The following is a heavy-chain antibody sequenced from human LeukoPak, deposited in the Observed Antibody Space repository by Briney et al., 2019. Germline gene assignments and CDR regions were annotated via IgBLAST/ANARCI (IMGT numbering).Heavy chain of an antibody. Sequence: GGSLRLSCAASGFTFSSYSMNWVRQAPGKGLEWVAFIRYDGTNKYYADSVKGRFTISRDNFKNTLYLQMNSLRGEDTAVYYCAKDSRGNSALDSWGQGTLVTVSS. CDR2: IRYDGTNK. J-gene: IGHJ4*02. CDR3: AKDSRGNSALDS. CDR1: GFTFSSYS. V-gene: IGHV3-30*02. D-gene: IGHD4-23*01.